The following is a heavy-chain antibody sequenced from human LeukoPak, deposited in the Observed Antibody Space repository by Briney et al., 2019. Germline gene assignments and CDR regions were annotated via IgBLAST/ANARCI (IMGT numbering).Heavy chain of an antibody. V-gene: IGHV4-34*01. J-gene: IGHJ4*02. CDR2: INHSGST. Sequence: PSETLSLTCAVYGGSFSGYYWSWIRQPPGKGLEWIGEINHSGSTNYNPSLKSRVTISVDTSKNQCSLKLSSVTAADTAVYYCASASITRYYFDYWGQGTLVTVSS. CDR3: ASASITRYYFDY. CDR1: GGSFSGYY. D-gene: IGHD4-11*01.